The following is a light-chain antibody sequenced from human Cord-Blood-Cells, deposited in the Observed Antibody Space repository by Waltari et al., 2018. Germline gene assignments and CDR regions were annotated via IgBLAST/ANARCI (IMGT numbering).Light chain of an antibody. V-gene: IGKV1-5*01. CDR3: QQYNSYST. Sequence: DIHMTQSPPPLSASVGDRVTITCRASQSISSWLAWYQQKPGKAPKLLIYDASSLESGVPSRFSGSGAGTEFTLTISSLQPDDFATYYCQQYNSYSTFGQGTKVEIK. CDR1: QSISSW. CDR2: DAS. J-gene: IGKJ1*01.